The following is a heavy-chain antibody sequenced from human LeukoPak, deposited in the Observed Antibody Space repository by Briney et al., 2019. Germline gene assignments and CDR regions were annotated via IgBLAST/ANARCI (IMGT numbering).Heavy chain of an antibody. CDR1: GFTVGSTY. V-gene: IGHV3-53*01. CDR2: IYSGGST. J-gene: IGHJ4*02. Sequence: GGSLRLSCAASGFTVGSTYISWVRQAPGKGLEWVSVIYSGGSTYYADSVKGRFTISRDNSKNTLYLQMNSLRAEDTAVYYCARDRNGDYYFDYWGQGTLVTVSS. D-gene: IGHD4-17*01. CDR3: ARDRNGDYYFDY.